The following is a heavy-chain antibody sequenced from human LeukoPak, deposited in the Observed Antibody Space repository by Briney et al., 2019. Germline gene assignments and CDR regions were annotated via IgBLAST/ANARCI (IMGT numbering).Heavy chain of an antibody. CDR1: GFTFSDYA. J-gene: IGHJ4*02. V-gene: IGHV3-64*01. CDR2: ISGNGGTT. Sequence: GGSLRLSCAASGFTFSDYAIHCVRQAPGKGLEYVSVISGNGGTTYYANSVKGRFTISRDNSKNTVYLQMGSLRAEDMAVYYCARGTGTTDYWGQGTLVTVSS. CDR3: ARGTGTTDY. D-gene: IGHD1-7*01.